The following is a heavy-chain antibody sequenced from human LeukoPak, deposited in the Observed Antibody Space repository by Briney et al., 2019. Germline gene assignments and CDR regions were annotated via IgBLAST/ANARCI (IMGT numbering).Heavy chain of an antibody. CDR1: GFTSSSYW. CDR3: ARDRGSSGWYEFDY. J-gene: IGHJ4*02. D-gene: IGHD6-19*01. Sequence: GGSLRLSRAASGFTSSSYWMSWVRQAPGKGLEWVANIKQDGSEKYYVDSVKGRFTISRDNAKNSLYLQMNSLRAEDTAVYYCARDRGSSGWYEFDYWGQGTLVTVSS. V-gene: IGHV3-7*01. CDR2: IKQDGSEK.